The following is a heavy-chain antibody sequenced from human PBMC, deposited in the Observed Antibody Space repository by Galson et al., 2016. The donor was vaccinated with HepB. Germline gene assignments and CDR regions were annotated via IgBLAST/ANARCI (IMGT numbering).Heavy chain of an antibody. CDR2: IETAGDT. CDR3: ARGKSLLTMPWNYGLDV. J-gene: IGHJ6*04. CDR1: GFTFSIHD. Sequence: SLRLSCAASGFTFSIHDMHWVRQVTGKGLEWVSAIETAGDTYYPDSVKGRFTISRENAKNSFYLQMNDLRAGDTAVYYCARGKSLLTMPWNYGLDVWGKGTAVTVSS. D-gene: IGHD1-1*01. V-gene: IGHV3-13*01.